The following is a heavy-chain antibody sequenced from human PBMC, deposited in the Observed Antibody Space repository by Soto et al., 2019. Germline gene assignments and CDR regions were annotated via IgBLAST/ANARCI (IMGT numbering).Heavy chain of an antibody. J-gene: IGHJ6*02. CDR2: ISSSSSYI. CDR1: GFTFSTYS. CDR3: ARYDSSGYYWPYYYYGMDV. V-gene: IGHV3-21*01. D-gene: IGHD3-22*01. Sequence: EVQLVESGGGLVKPGGSLRLSCAASGFTFSTYSMNWVRQAPGKGLEWVSSISSSSSYIYYADSVKGRFTISRDNAKNSLYLQMTSLRAEDKALYCCARYDSSGYYWPYYYYGMDVWGQGTTVTVSS.